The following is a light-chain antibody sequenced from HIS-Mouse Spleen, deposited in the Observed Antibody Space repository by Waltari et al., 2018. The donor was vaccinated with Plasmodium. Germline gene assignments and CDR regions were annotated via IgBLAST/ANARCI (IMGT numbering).Light chain of an antibody. Sequence: SYELTQPPLVSVSPGQTARLTCSGDALPKNYAYWYQQKSGQAPVLVIYEDSKRPSGIPERFSGSSSGTMATLTISGAQVEDEADYYCYSTDSSGNHRVFGGGTKLTVL. CDR2: EDS. CDR1: ALPKNY. V-gene: IGLV3-10*01. J-gene: IGLJ3*02. CDR3: YSTDSSGNHRV.